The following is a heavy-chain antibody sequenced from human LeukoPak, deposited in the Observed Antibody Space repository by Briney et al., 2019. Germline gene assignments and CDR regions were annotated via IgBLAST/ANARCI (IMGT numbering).Heavy chain of an antibody. CDR3: ARGVWPENVYDY. Sequence: QPGGSLRLSCAASGFSFSDYLMSWVGQAPGKGLEWVGNIKEDGSQKNYVDSAKGHFTFYRDTAKTYLYLQMSSLRAEHTAVYYCARGVWPENVYDYWGRGTLVIVSS. D-gene: IGHD5/OR15-5a*01. CDR1: GFSFSDYL. J-gene: IGHJ4*02. CDR2: IKEDGSQK. V-gene: IGHV3-7*01.